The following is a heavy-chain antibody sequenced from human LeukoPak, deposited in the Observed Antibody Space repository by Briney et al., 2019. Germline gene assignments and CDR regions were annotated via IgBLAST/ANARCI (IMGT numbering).Heavy chain of an antibody. Sequence: ASVKVSCKASGYTFTGFYLHWVRQAPGQGPEWMGWINPNSGVTSYAQKFQDRVTLTRDTSTTTAYMDLSGLRPDDTAVFYCAKGATEGYYYYYGLDVWGQGTTVTVSS. CDR1: GYTFTGFY. CDR2: INPNSGVT. V-gene: IGHV1-2*02. J-gene: IGHJ6*02. CDR3: AKGATEGYYYYYGLDV.